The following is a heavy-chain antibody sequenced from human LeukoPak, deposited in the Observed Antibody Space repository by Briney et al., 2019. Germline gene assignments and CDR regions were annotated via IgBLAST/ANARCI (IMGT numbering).Heavy chain of an antibody. Sequence: GGSLRLSCAASGFTFSSYSMNWVRQAPGKGLEWVSSISTSSSYIYYADSVRGRFTISRDNAKNSLYLQMNSLRAEDTAVFYCARLRWEQTGYSSDYWGQGTLVTVSS. V-gene: IGHV3-21*06. CDR2: ISTSSSYI. J-gene: IGHJ4*02. CDR3: ARLRWEQTGYSSDY. D-gene: IGHD4-23*01. CDR1: GFTFSSYS.